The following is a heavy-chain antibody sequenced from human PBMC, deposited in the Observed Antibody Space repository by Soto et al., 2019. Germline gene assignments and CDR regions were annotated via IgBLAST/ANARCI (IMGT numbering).Heavy chain of an antibody. CDR1: GFTFSSCA. J-gene: IGHJ4*02. D-gene: IGHD2-15*01. V-gene: IGHV3-23*01. CDR3: AKSAGCSGGICN. CDR2: ITGSGGGT. Sequence: GGSLTLSCAASGFTFSSCAMTWVRQAPGKGLEWVSAITGSGGGTYYADSVKGRFAISRNNPKNPQYLQMASLSAGDTAVYYCAKSAGCSGGICNWGQGTQVTVSS.